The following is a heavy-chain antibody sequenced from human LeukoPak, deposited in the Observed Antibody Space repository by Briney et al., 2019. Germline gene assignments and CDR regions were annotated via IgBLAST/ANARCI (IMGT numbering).Heavy chain of an antibody. Sequence: PGGSLRLSCAASGITFSSYGMHWVRQAPGKGLEWVAVIGYDGSDKYYADSVKGRFTISRDNSKNTLYLQINSLRAEDTALYYCARDYESLFDYWGQGTLVTVSS. J-gene: IGHJ4*02. D-gene: IGHD3-3*01. CDR3: ARDYESLFDY. CDR2: IGYDGSDK. CDR1: GITFSSYG. V-gene: IGHV3-33*01.